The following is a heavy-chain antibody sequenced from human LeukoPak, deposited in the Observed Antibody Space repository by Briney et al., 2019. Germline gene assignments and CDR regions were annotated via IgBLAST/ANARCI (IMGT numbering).Heavy chain of an antibody. D-gene: IGHD2-2*01. CDR3: ARDIVVVPAAPPPSYDY. CDR1: GYTFTGYY. Sequence: ASVKVSCKASGYTFTGYYMHWVRQAPGHGLEWMGWINPNSGGTNYAQKFQGRVTMTRDTSISTAYMELSRLRSDDTAVYYCARDIVVVPAAPPPSYDYWGQGTLVTVSS. CDR2: INPNSGGT. J-gene: IGHJ4*02. V-gene: IGHV1-2*02.